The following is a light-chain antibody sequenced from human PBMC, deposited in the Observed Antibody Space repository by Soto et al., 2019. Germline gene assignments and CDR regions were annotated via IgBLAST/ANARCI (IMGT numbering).Light chain of an antibody. V-gene: IGKV3-11*01. CDR3: QQRSNWPPPT. CDR2: DAS. CDR1: QSVSSY. Sequence: EIVLTQSPATLSLSPGERATLSCRASQSVSSYLAWYQQKPGQAPRLLIYDASNRATVIPARFSGSGSGTDFTLTISSLEPEDFAVYYCQQRSNWPPPTFGQGTKVEIK. J-gene: IGKJ1*01.